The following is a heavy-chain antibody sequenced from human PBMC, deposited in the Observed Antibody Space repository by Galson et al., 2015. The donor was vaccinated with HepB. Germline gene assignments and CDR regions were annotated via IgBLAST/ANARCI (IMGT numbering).Heavy chain of an antibody. CDR2: ISSDGTTK. CDR3: ARIADGYDHMGVYFNNGMDV. Sequence: SLRLSCAASGFTFSNYGFHWIRQPPGKGLEWVAVISSDGTTKNYADSVKGRFTISRDNSESTLSLEMNSLRSDDRAVYYCARIADGYDHMGVYFNNGMDVWGQGTTVPDAS. J-gene: IGHJ6*02. CDR1: GFTFSNYG. D-gene: IGHD5-12*01. V-gene: IGHV3-30*04.